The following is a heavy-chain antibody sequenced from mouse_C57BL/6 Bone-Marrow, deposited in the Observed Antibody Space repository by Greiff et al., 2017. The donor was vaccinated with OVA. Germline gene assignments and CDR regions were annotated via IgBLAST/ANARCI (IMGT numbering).Heavy chain of an antibody. CDR1: GYTFTSYW. J-gene: IGHJ4*01. D-gene: IGHD1-2*01. CDR3: ARRLRLRAMDY. V-gene: IGHV1-61*01. CDR2: IYPSDSET. Sequence: LQQPGAELVRPGSSVKLSCKASGYTFTSYWMDWVKQRPGQGLEWIGNIYPSDSETHYNQKFKDKATLTVDKSSSTAYMQLSSLTSEDSAVYYCARRLRLRAMDYWGQGTSVTVSS.